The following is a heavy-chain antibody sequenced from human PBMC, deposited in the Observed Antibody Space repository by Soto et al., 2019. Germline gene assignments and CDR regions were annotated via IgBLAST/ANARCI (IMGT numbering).Heavy chain of an antibody. CDR3: ARVGQQLMGEPAHLDY. CDR2: IYYSGST. Sequence: ETLSLTCTVSGGSISSYYWGWIRQPPGKGLEWFGAIYYSGSTNYNPSLKSQVTISVDTSKNQYSLKLGSVTAADTAVYYCARVGQQLMGEPAHLDYWGQGTLVTVSS. D-gene: IGHD6-13*01. V-gene: IGHV4-59*01. CDR1: GGSISSYY. J-gene: IGHJ4*02.